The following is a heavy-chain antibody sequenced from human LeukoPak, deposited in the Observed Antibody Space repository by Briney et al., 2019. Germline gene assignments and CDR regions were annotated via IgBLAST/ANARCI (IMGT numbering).Heavy chain of an antibody. J-gene: IGHJ6*02. CDR3: ATFSSSWAYYYYGMDV. D-gene: IGHD6-13*01. CDR2: IYYSGST. CDR1: GGSVSSGSYY. Sequence: SETLSLTCTVSGGSVSSGSYYWSWIRQPPGKGLEWIGYIYYSGSTNYNPSLKSRVTISVDTSKNQFSLKLSPVTAADTAVYYCATFSSSWAYYYYGMDVWGQGTTVTVSS. V-gene: IGHV4-61*01.